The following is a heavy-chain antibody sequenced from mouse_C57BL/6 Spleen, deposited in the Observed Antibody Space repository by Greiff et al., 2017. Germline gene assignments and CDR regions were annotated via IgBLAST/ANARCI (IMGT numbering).Heavy chain of an antibody. Sequence: EVQLQQSGPELVKPGASVKISCKASGYTFTDYYMNWVKQSHGKSLEWIGDINPNNGGTSYNQKFKGKATLTVDKSSSTAYMELHSLTSDDSAVYDCARAVSNYGSSYNYWGQGTTLTVSS. CDR2: INPNNGGT. CDR3: ARAVSNYGSSYNY. J-gene: IGHJ2*01. CDR1: GYTFTDYY. V-gene: IGHV1-26*01. D-gene: IGHD1-1*01.